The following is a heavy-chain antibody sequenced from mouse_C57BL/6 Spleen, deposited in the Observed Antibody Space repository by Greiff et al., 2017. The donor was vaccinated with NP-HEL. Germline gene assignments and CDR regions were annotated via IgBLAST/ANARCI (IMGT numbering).Heavy chain of an antibody. D-gene: IGHD2-3*01. V-gene: IGHV1-15*01. CDR1: GYTFTDYE. J-gene: IGHJ2*01. CDR3: TRSRWLLLDY. CDR2: IDPETGGT. Sequence: LVESGAELVRPGASVTLSCKASGYTFTDYEMHWVKQTPVHGLEWLGAIDPETGGTAYNQKFKGKAILTADKSSSTAYMELRSLTSEDSAVYYCTRSRWLLLDYWGQGTTLTVSS.